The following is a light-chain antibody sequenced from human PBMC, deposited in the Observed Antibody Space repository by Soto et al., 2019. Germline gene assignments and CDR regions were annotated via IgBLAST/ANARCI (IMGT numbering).Light chain of an antibody. CDR1: ESVRSN. CDR2: DAS. J-gene: IGKJ2*01. Sequence: EIVLTQSPATLSLSPGDRATLSCRASESVRSNLVWYQQKPGQAPRLLIHDASTRATGIPARLSGSGSGTVFTLTISSLEPDDFAVYYCQQRSDWHTFGQGTKVDIK. V-gene: IGKV3D-11*02. CDR3: QQRSDWHT.